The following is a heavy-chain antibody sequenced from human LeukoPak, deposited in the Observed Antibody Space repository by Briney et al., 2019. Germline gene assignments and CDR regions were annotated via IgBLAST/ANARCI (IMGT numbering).Heavy chain of an antibody. CDR3: ARTSSGGYNLFDP. CDR2: IYTSGST. J-gene: IGHJ5*02. CDR1: GGSISSGSYY. Sequence: SETLSLTCTVSGGSISSGSYYWRWLRQPAGRGLEWLGRIYTSGSTNYNPSRKSRVTISVDTSKNQFSLKLSSVTAADTAVYYCARTSSGGYNLFDPWGQGTLVTVSS. D-gene: IGHD6-19*01. V-gene: IGHV4-61*02.